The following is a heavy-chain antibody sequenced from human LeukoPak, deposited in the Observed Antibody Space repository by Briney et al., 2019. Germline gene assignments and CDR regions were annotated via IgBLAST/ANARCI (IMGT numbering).Heavy chain of an antibody. CDR3: ARDLTTGYHFDY. CDR1: GFTFSSYS. Sequence: GGSLRLSCAASGFTFSSYSMNWVRQAPGKGLEWVSYISSTSSTIYYADSVRGRFTISRDNAKNSLCLQMNSLRDEDTAVYYCARDLTTGYHFDYLGMGTLVTVSS. J-gene: IGHJ4*02. CDR2: ISSTSSTI. V-gene: IGHV3-48*02. D-gene: IGHD1-1*01.